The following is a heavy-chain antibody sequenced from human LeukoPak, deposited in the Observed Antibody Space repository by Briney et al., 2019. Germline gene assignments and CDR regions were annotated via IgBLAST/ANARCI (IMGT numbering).Heavy chain of an antibody. J-gene: IGHJ4*02. D-gene: IGHD5-12*01. Sequence: PSETLSLTCTVSGGSISRYYWSWIRQPPGKGLEWIGYVYHGGNTRYNPSLKSRVTVLGDTSKNQFSLRLTSVTAADTAVYYCATSRYSTCLFDFWRQGTLVTVSS. CDR3: ATSRYSTCLFDF. V-gene: IGHV4-59*01. CDR1: GGSISRYY. CDR2: VYHGGNT.